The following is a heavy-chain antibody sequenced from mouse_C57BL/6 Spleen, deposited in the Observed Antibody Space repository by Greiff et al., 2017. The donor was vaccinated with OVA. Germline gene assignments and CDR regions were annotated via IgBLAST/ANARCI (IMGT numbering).Heavy chain of an antibody. CDR2: INPNNGGT. Sequence: EVQLQQSGPELVKPGASVKIPCKASGYTFTDYNMDWVKQSHGKSLEWIGDINPNNGGTNYNQKFKGKATLTVDKSSSTAYMELRSLTSEDTAVYYCARNYYGSSLDYWGQGTTLTVSS. CDR3: ARNYYGSSLDY. D-gene: IGHD1-1*01. CDR1: GYTFTDYN. V-gene: IGHV1-18*01. J-gene: IGHJ2*01.